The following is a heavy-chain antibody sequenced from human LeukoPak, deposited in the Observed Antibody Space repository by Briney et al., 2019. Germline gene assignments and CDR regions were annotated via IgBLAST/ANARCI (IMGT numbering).Heavy chain of an antibody. CDR2: IWYDGSNK. Sequence: GGSLRLSCAASGFTFSSYGMHWVRQAPGKGLEWVAVIWYDGSNKYYADSVKGRFTISRDNSKNTLYLQMNSLRAEDTAVCYCARGEYYDSSGCDYWGQGTLVTVSS. J-gene: IGHJ4*02. CDR1: GFTFSSYG. V-gene: IGHV3-33*01. CDR3: ARGEYYDSSGCDY. D-gene: IGHD3-22*01.